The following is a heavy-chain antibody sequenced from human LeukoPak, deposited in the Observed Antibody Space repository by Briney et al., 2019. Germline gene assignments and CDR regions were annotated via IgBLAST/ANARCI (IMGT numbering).Heavy chain of an antibody. V-gene: IGHV3-7*01. CDR2: IKQDGSEK. CDR1: GFTFSSYW. Sequence: AGGSLRLSCAASGFTFSSYWMSWVRQAPGKGLEWVANIKQDGSEKYYVDSVKGRFTISRDNAKNSLYLQMNSLRAEDTAVYYCARESLYSSSWYHAIGLYYFDYWGQGTLVTVSS. J-gene: IGHJ4*02. D-gene: IGHD6-13*01. CDR3: ARESLYSSSWYHAIGLYYFDY.